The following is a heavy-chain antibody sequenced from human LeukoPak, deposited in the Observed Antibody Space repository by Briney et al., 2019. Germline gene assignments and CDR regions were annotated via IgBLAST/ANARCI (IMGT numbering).Heavy chain of an antibody. D-gene: IGHD3-9*01. CDR3: ARGILTGYYIRPEPGSYYFDY. V-gene: IGHV3-64*01. CDR1: GFTFSSYA. CDR2: ISSNGGST. Sequence: PGGSLRLSCAASGFTFSSYAMHWVRQAPGKGLEYVSAISSNGGSTYYANSVKGRFTISRDNSKNTLYLQMGSLRAEDMAVYYCARGILTGYYIRPEPGSYYFDYWGQGTLVTVSS. J-gene: IGHJ4*02.